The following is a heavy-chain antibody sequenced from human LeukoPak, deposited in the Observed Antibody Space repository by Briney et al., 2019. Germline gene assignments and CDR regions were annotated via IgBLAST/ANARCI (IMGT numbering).Heavy chain of an antibody. D-gene: IGHD2-2*01. CDR2: IYYNGST. V-gene: IGHV4-59*12. Sequence: SETLSLTCTVSGGSISSYYWSWIRQPPGKGLEWIGYIYYNGSTNYNPSLKSRVTISVDTSKNQFSLKLSSVTAADTAVYYCARDLSISSTSCPSHWGQGTLVTVSS. CDR1: GGSISSYY. J-gene: IGHJ4*02. CDR3: ARDLSISSTSCPSH.